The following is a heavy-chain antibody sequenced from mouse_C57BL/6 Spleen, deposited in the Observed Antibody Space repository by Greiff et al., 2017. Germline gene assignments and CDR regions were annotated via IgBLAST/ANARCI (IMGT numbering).Heavy chain of an antibody. D-gene: IGHD2-5*01. CDR3: TTNAYSNFVFAY. J-gene: IGHJ3*01. V-gene: IGHV14-4*01. CDR2: IDPANGDS. CDR1: GFNIKDDY. Sequence: EVQLQQSGAELVRPGASVKLSCTASGFNIKDDYMHWVKQRPEQGLEWIGWIDPANGDSEYASPFHGKATITADTSSNTAYLQLRSLTSDDTAVYYCTTNAYSNFVFAYWGQGTLVNVSA.